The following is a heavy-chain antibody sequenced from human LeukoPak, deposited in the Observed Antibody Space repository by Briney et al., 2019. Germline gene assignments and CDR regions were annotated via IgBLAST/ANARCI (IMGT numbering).Heavy chain of an antibody. CDR2: INTDGSEK. J-gene: IGHJ4*02. V-gene: IGHV3-7*01. CDR3: AKYHYGSGTSLGY. D-gene: IGHD3-10*01. Sequence: PGGSLRLPCAASGFTFSSYGMSWVRQAPGKGLEYVANINTDGSEKHYADSVKGRFTISRDNARDSLYLQMNSLRAEDAAVYYCAKYHYGSGTSLGYWGQGTLVTVSS. CDR1: GFTFSSYG.